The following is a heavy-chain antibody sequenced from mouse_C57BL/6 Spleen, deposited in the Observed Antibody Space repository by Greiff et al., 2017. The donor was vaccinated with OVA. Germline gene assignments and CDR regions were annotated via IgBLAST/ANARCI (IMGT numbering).Heavy chain of an antibody. V-gene: IGHV1-18*01. D-gene: IGHD2-4*01. Sequence: EVKLMESGPELVKPGASVKIPCKASGYTFTDYNMDWVKQSHGKSLEWIGDINPNNGGTIYNQKFKGKATLTVDKSSSTAYMELRSLTSEDTAVYYCARIDYDAWFAYWGQGTLVTVSA. CDR1: GYTFTDYN. CDR3: ARIDYDAWFAY. J-gene: IGHJ3*01. CDR2: INPNNGGT.